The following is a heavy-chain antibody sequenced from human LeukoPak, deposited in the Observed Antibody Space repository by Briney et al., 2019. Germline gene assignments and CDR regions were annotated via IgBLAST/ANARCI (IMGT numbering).Heavy chain of an antibody. V-gene: IGHV5-51*01. CDR3: ARRVSYGGIHDAFDI. D-gene: IGHD4-23*01. CDR2: IYPGDSDT. Sequence: GESLKISCKGSGYSFTSYWIGWVRQMPGKGLEWVGIIYPGDSDTRYSPSFQGQVTISADKSISTAYLQWSSLKASDTAMYYCARRVSYGGIHDAFDIWGQGTMVTVSS. J-gene: IGHJ3*02. CDR1: GYSFTSYW.